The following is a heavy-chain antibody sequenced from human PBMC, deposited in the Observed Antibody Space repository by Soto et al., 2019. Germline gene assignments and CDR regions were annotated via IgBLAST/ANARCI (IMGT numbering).Heavy chain of an antibody. D-gene: IGHD2-21*01. CDR3: ATSKGAVVISPYFFDY. V-gene: IGHV3-74*01. J-gene: IGHJ4*02. Sequence: EVRLEESGGGLVQPGGSLRLSCAASGFTFDSYWMYWVRQAPGKGLVWVSRVNSDGSITTYADSVKGRFTISRDNAKNTQWLQMNSLRVEDTAVYYCATSKGAVVISPYFFDYWGQGALVTVSS. CDR2: VNSDGSIT. CDR1: GFTFDSYW.